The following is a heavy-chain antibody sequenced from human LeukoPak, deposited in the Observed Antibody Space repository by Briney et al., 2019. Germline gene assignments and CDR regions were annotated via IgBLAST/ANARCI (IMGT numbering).Heavy chain of an antibody. CDR1: GFSLSDYW. Sequence: GGSLRLSCAVSGFSLSDYWMHWVRQVPGEGLVWVSYINSDGSLTTYADSVKGRFTISRDDGKNTLYLQMNSLRDEDSALYYCVRDAPHNRFDPWGQGTPVTVSS. V-gene: IGHV3-74*01. D-gene: IGHD2/OR15-2a*01. CDR2: INSDGSLT. J-gene: IGHJ5*02. CDR3: VRDAPHNRFDP.